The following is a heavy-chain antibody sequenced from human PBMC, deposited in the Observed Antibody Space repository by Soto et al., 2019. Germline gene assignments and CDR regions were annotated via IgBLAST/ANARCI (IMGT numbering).Heavy chain of an antibody. Sequence: GESLKISCKGSGYNFATYWICCVRQMPWKGLEWMGIIYPHASDTRYSPSFQGQVTISADKSISTAYLQWSSLKASDTAIYYCARRLDNTLDFWGQGTLVTVSS. J-gene: IGHJ4*02. V-gene: IGHV5-51*01. CDR1: GYNFATYW. CDR2: IYPHASDT. CDR3: ARRLDNTLDF. D-gene: IGHD1-20*01.